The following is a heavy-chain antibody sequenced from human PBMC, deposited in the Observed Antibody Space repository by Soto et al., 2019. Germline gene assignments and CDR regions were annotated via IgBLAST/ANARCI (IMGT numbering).Heavy chain of an antibody. J-gene: IGHJ5*02. V-gene: IGHV4-34*01. CDR2: INHSGST. CDR1: GGSFSGYY. D-gene: IGHD6-6*01. CDR3: AVEYSRSEWFDR. Sequence: SETLSLTCAVYGGSFSGYYWSWLRQPPGKGLEWIGEINHSGSTNYNPSLKSRVTISVDKSKNQFALKLSSVTAADTAVYYCAVEYSRSEWFDRWGQGTLVTVSS.